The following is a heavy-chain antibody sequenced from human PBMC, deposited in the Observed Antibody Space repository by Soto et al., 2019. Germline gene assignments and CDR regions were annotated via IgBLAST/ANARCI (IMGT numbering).Heavy chain of an antibody. CDR3: ARDNYDFWSGSPNYGMDV. J-gene: IGHJ6*02. Sequence: SETLSLTCTVSGGSVSSGSYYWSWIRQPPGKGLEWIGYIYYSGSTNYNPSLKSRVTISVDTSKNQFSLKLSSVTAADTAVYYCARDNYDFWSGSPNYGMDVWGQGTTVTVSS. D-gene: IGHD3-3*01. V-gene: IGHV4-61*01. CDR2: IYYSGST. CDR1: GGSVSSGSYY.